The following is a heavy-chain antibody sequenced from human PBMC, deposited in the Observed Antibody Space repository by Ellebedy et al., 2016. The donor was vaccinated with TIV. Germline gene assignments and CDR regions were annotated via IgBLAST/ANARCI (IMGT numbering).Heavy chain of an antibody. CDR3: ARHRGPAALHAFDI. V-gene: IGHV4-34*01. CDR2: INPSGGT. Sequence: SETLSLTCAVYGESLSSYDWNWIRQPPGGGLEWIGEINPSGGTYYNPSLKHRVTISVDTSRDQFSLRLTSVTAADTSLYYCARHRGPAALHAFDIWGQGTMVTVSS. J-gene: IGHJ3*02. D-gene: IGHD3-10*01. CDR1: GESLSSYD.